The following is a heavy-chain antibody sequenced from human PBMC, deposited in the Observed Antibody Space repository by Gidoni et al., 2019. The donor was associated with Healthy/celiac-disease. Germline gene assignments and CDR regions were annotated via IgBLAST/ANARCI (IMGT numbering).Heavy chain of an antibody. V-gene: IGHV3-23*01. CDR1: GFTFSSYA. CDR2: ISGSGGST. CDR3: ARGGKEGVYYFDY. D-gene: IGHD3-10*01. J-gene: IGHJ4*02. Sequence: EVQLLESGGGLVQPGGSLRLSCAASGFTFSSYAMSWVRQTPGKGLEWVSAISGSGGSTYYADSVKGRFTISRDNSKNTLYLQMNSLRAEDTAVYYCARGGKEGVYYFDYWGQGTLVTVSS.